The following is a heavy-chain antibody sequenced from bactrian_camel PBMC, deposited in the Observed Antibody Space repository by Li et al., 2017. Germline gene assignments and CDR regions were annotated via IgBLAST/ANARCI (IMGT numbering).Heavy chain of an antibody. J-gene: IGHJ4*01. CDR2: IEPGGST. D-gene: IGHD2*01. V-gene: IGHV3S55*01. Sequence: VQLVESGGGSVQAGQSLRLSCTATFIERETDNLAWSRQTPGKEREGVAVIEPGGSTVYIDAVKGRFTISQDTARNTLSLQMNSLSPDDTAMYYCAYDPFWCLNLEEDGARGPWWKYYGQGTQVTVS. CDR1: FIERETDN.